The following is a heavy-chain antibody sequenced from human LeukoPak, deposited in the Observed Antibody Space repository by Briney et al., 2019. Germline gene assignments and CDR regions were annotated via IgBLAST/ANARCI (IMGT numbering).Heavy chain of an antibody. J-gene: IGHJ4*02. CDR3: ARVELYYGSGGSSYYFDY. CDR1: GFIFSHYT. CDR2: INGSGDAT. V-gene: IGHV3-23*01. Sequence: PGGSLRLSCAASGFIFSHYTMTWVRQVPGKGLEWVSSINGSGDATKYADFVMGRFTISRDNSKNMVSLQMNSLRAEDTAVYYCARVELYYGSGGSSYYFDYWGQGTLVTVSS. D-gene: IGHD3-10*01.